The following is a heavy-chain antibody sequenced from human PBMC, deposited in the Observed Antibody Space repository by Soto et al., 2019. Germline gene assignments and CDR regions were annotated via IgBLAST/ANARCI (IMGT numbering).Heavy chain of an antibody. CDR1: GFSLSEANMG. J-gene: IGHJ6*02. CDR3: ARIRGYCSGGSCYYYYYAMDV. D-gene: IGHD2-15*01. V-gene: IGHV2-26*01. Sequence: SGPTLVNPTETLTLTCTLSGFSLSEANMGVSWIRQPPGNSLEWLAHILSNDEEVYSTSLENRLTISKDTSKSQVVLTLTDIDPLDTATYYCARIRGYCSGGSCYYYYYAMDVWGQGTTVTVSS. CDR2: ILSNDEE.